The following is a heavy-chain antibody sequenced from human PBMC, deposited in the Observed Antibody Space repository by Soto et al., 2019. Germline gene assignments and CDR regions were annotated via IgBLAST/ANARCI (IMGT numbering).Heavy chain of an antibody. J-gene: IGHJ6*03. Sequence: HPGGSLRLSCAASGFTFSSYAMSWVRQAPGKGLEWVSTISGSGDSTYYADSVKGRFTISRDNSKNTLYLQMNGLRAEDTAVYYCAKVASGSSWYAYYYMDVWGKGTTVTVSS. V-gene: IGHV3-23*01. CDR3: AKVASGSSWYAYYYMDV. CDR2: ISGSGDST. CDR1: GFTFSSYA. D-gene: IGHD6-13*01.